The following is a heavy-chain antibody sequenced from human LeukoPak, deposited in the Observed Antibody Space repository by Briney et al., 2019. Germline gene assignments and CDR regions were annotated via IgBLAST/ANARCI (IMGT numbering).Heavy chain of an antibody. CDR2: IYYSGST. J-gene: IGHJ5*02. D-gene: IGHD3-22*01. CDR3: VNSGYYFGWFDP. CDR1: GASISSYY. Sequence: SETLSLTCAVSGASISSYYWSWIRQPPGKGLEWIGYIYYSGSTNYNPSLESRVTISVDTSKNQFSLKLTSVTAADTAVYYCVNSGYYFGWFDPWGQGTLVTVSS. V-gene: IGHV4-59*01.